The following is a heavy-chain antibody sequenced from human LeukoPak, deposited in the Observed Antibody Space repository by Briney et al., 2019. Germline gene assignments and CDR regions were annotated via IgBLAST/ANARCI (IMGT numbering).Heavy chain of an antibody. Sequence: SETLSLTCVVSGGSFYTYYWSWIRQSPGRGLEWIGEINHGGRTKYNPSLKSRVTISVDTSKNQFSLNLTSVTAADTAVYYCARAMSIAARLQTIFDYWGQGTLVTVSS. D-gene: IGHD6-6*01. CDR3: ARAMSIAARLQTIFDY. V-gene: IGHV4-34*01. J-gene: IGHJ4*02. CDR2: INHGGRT. CDR1: GGSFYTYY.